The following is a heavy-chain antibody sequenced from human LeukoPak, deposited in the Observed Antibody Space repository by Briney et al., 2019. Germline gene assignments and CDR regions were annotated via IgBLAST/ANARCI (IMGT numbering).Heavy chain of an antibody. V-gene: IGHV4-39*02. CDR3: ARDPFVLRYFDWLQPLDY. CDR2: IYYSGST. D-gene: IGHD3-9*01. CDR1: GGSISSSSYY. J-gene: IGHJ4*02. Sequence: SETLSLTCTVSGGSISSSSYYWGWIRQPPGKGLEWIGSIYYSGSTYSNPSLQSRVTISVGTSKNQFSLKLNSVTAADTAVYYCARDPFVLRYFDWLQPLDYWGQGTLVTVSS.